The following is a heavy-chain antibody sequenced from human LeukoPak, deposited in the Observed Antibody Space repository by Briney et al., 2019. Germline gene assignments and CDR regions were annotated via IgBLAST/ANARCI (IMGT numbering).Heavy chain of an antibody. CDR3: AKYPASGGYFDY. J-gene: IGHJ4*02. D-gene: IGHD6-13*01. V-gene: IGHV3-23*01. CDR2: ISGSGDNR. Sequence: PGGSLRLSCAASGFTFSSYSMSWVRLAPGKGLEWVSGISGSGDNRYYADSVKGRFTISRDNSKNTLYLQMNCLRAEDTAVFYCAKYPASGGYFDYWGQGTLVTVSS. CDR1: GFTFSSYS.